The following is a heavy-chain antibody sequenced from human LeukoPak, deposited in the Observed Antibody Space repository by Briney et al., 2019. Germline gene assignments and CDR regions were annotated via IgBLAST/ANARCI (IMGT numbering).Heavy chain of an antibody. Sequence: PGGSLRLSCAASGFTFSSYWMHWVRHVPGKGLVWVSRINSDGSRTTYADYVKGRFTISRDNAKNTLYLQMNSLRAEDTAVYYCARGANDDYRFDYWGQGTLVTVSS. CDR3: ARGANDDYRFDY. J-gene: IGHJ4*02. CDR2: INSDGSRT. CDR1: GFTFSSYW. V-gene: IGHV3-74*01. D-gene: IGHD4-17*01.